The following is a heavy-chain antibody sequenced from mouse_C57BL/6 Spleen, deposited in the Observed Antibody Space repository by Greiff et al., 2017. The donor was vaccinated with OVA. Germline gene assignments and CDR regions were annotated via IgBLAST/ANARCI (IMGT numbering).Heavy chain of an antibody. J-gene: IGHJ2*01. D-gene: IGHD1-1*01. V-gene: IGHV1-82*01. CDR1: GYAFSSSW. Sequence: VKLMESGPELVKPGASVKISCKASGYAFSSSWMNWVKQRPGKGLEWIGRIYPGDGDTNYNGKFKGKATLTADKSSSTAYMQLSSLTSEDSAVYFCARFTTPFYWGQGTTLTVSS. CDR3: ARFTTPFY. CDR2: IYPGDGDT.